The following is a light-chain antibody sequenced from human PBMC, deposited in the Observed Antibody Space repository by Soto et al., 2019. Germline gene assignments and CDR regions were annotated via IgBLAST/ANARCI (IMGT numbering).Light chain of an antibody. Sequence: DIQMTQSPSSLSASVGDRVTIACRASQSISSFLSWYQQKPGKAPKLLIYAASSMQSGVPSRFSGSGSGTDFTLTISSLQPEDFATYYCQPSYSTPRTFGQGTKLEIK. J-gene: IGKJ2*01. CDR2: AAS. V-gene: IGKV1-39*01. CDR3: QPSYSTPRT. CDR1: QSISSF.